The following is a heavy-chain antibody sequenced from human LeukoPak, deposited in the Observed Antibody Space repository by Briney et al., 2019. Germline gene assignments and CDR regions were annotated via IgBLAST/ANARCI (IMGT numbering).Heavy chain of an antibody. CDR2: ISYDGSNK. CDR3: AKVPQPLLRSVGLFDY. Sequence: GGSLRLSCAASGFTFSSYGMHWVRQAPGKGLEWVAVISYDGSNKYYADSVKGRFTISRDNSKNTLYLQMNSLRAEDTAVCYCAKVPQPLLRSVGLFDYWGQGTLVTVSS. V-gene: IGHV3-30*18. D-gene: IGHD2-15*01. CDR1: GFTFSSYG. J-gene: IGHJ4*02.